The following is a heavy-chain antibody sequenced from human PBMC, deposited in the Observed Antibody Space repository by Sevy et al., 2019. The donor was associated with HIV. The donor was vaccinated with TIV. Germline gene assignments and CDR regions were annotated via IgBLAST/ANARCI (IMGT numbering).Heavy chain of an antibody. CDR1: GYTFTGYY. V-gene: IGHV1-2*02. CDR2: INPNSGGT. J-gene: IGHJ5*02. D-gene: IGHD2-15*01. Sequence: ASVKVSCKASGYTFTGYYMHWVRQAPGQGLEWMGWINPNSGGTNYAQKFQGRVTMTRDTSISTAYMELSRLRSDDTAVYYCARERAYCSGGSCKPGGWFDPWGQGTLVTVSS. CDR3: ARERAYCSGGSCKPGGWFDP.